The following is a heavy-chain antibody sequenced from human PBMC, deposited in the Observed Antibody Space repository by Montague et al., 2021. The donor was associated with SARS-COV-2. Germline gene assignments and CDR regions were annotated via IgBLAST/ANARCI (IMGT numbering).Heavy chain of an antibody. CDR1: GGSFSGYY. CDR3: ARGARQGYGFRLGSFDS. D-gene: IGHD3-10*01. CDR2: INHSGST. J-gene: IGHJ4*02. V-gene: IGHV4-34*01. Sequence: SETLSLTCAVYGGSFSGYYWNWIRQPPGKGLEWIGEINHSGSTNYNPSLKSPVTMSVDTSKNQFSLKLSSVTAADTAVYYCARGARQGYGFRLGSFDSWGQGTLVTVSS.